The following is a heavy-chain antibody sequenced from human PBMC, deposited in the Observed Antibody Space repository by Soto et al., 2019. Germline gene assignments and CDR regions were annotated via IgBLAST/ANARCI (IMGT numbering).Heavy chain of an antibody. J-gene: IGHJ5*02. V-gene: IGHV4-34*01. Sequence: LSLTCAVYGGSFSGYYWSWIRQPPGKGLEWIGEINHSGSTNYNPSLKSRVTISVDTSKNQFSLKLSSVTAADTAVYYCARAVREGTAGSRFDPWGQGTLVTVSS. CDR1: GGSFSGYY. D-gene: IGHD2-21*02. CDR3: ARAVREGTAGSRFDP. CDR2: INHSGST.